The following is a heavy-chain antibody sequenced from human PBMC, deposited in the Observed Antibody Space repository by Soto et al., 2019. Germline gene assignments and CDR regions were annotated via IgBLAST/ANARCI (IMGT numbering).Heavy chain of an antibody. D-gene: IGHD6-13*01. CDR1: GGSISSYY. CDR3: SRVTAAGTYYYYYYMDV. CDR2: IYYSGST. V-gene: IGHV4-59*01. Sequence: SETLSLTCTVSGGSISSYYWSWIRQPPGKGLEWIGYIYYSGSTNYNPSLKSRVTISVDTSKNQFSLKLSSVTAADTAVYYCSRVTAAGTYYYYYYMDVWGKGTTATGSS. J-gene: IGHJ6*03.